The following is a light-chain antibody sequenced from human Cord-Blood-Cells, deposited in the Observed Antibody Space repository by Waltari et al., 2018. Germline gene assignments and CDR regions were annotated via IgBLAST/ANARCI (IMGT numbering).Light chain of an antibody. V-gene: IGLV2-14*01. CDR3: SSYTSSSTYV. CDR1: TSDVGGYNY. CDR2: EVS. J-gene: IGLJ1*01. Sequence: QPALPQPASVSGSPGQSITISCTETTSDVGGYNYVSWSQQHPGKAPKLMIYEVSNRPSGVSNRFSGSKSGNTASLTISGLQAEDEADYYCSSYTSSSTYVFGTGTKVTVL.